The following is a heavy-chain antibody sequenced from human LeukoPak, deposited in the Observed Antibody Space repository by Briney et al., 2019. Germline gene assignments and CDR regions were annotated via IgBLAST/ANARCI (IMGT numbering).Heavy chain of an antibody. J-gene: IGHJ4*02. CDR3: ARGCSSGIDY. Sequence: SETLSLTCAVYGGSFSGYYWSWIRKPPGKGLEWIGEINHSGSTNYNPSLKSRVTISVDTSKNQFSLKLSSVTAADTAVYYCARGCSSGIDYWGQGTLVTVSS. CDR2: INHSGST. V-gene: IGHV4-34*01. CDR1: GGSFSGYY. D-gene: IGHD2-2*01.